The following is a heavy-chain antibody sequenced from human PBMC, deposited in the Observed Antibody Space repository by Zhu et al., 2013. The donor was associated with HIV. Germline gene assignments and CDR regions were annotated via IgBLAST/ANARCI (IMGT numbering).Heavy chain of an antibody. CDR1: GYTFTDYY. CDR3: ARVYYGSGSYSWTYGMDV. V-gene: IGHV1-2*02. CDR2: INPKSGAT. D-gene: IGHD3-10*01. Sequence: QVQLVQSGAEVKKPGASVKVSCKASGYTFTDYYFHWVRQAPGQGLEWMGWINPKSGATNYAQRFQGRVTMTRDTSISTAYMELSRLTSDDTALYYCARVYYGSGSYSWTYGMDVWGQGTTGHRLL. J-gene: IGHJ6*02.